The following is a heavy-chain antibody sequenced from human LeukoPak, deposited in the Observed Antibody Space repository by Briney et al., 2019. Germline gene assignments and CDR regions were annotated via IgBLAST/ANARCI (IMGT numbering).Heavy chain of an antibody. V-gene: IGHV1-46*01. D-gene: IGHD3-22*01. CDR3: ARGPCYYDSSTNYYYYMDV. J-gene: IGHJ6*03. CDR2: INPSGGST. Sequence: GASVKVSCKASGYTFTSYYMHWVRQAPGQGLEWMGIINPSGGSTSYAQKFQGRVTMTRDMSTSTAYMELSSLRSEDTAVYYCARGPCYYDSSTNYYYYMDVWGKGTTVTVSS. CDR1: GYTFTSYY.